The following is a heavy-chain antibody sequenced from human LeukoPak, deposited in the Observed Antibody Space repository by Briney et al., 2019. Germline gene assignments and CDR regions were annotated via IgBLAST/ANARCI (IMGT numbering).Heavy chain of an antibody. CDR2: IYYSGNT. CDR1: GGSISSSSYY. V-gene: IGHV4-39*07. Sequence: KASETLSLTCTVSGGSISSSSYYWGWIRQPPGKGLEWIGSIYYSGNTYYNPSLMSRVTISVDTSKNQFSLKLSSVTAADTAVYYCASMSQYYNWFDPWGQGTLVTVSS. D-gene: IGHD2/OR15-2a*01. CDR3: ASMSQYYNWFDP. J-gene: IGHJ5*02.